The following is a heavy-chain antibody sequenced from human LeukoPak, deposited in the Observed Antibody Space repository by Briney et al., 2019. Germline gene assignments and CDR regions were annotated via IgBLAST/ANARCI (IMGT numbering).Heavy chain of an antibody. Sequence: GASVKVSCKASGGTFRSYAISWVRQAPGQGLEWMGWISAYNGNTNYAQKLQGRVTMTTDTSTSTAYMELRSLRSDDTAVYYCAREFVGLVVPAAIPDYWGQGTLVTVSS. V-gene: IGHV1-18*01. CDR1: GGTFRSYA. CDR2: ISAYNGNT. J-gene: IGHJ4*02. CDR3: AREFVGLVVPAAIPDY. D-gene: IGHD2-2*02.